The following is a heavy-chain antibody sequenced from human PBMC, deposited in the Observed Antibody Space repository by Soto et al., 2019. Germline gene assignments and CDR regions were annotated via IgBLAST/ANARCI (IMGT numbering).Heavy chain of an antibody. D-gene: IGHD2-2*01. V-gene: IGHV3-9*01. CDR1: GFTFDDYG. J-gene: IGHJ5*02. Sequence: EVQLVESGGGLVQPGRSLRLSCAASGFTFDDYGMHWVRQAPGKGLEWVSGITWNSGSIDYADSVKGRFTISRDNAKKSLYLQMNSLRHEDTALYYCVKGARHCISNRCSAWDWFDPWGQGTLVTVSS. CDR3: VKGARHCISNRCSAWDWFDP. CDR2: ITWNSGSI.